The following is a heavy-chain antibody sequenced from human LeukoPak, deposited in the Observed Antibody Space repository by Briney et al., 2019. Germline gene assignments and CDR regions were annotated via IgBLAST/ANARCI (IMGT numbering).Heavy chain of an antibody. CDR1: GFTFSSYG. J-gene: IGHJ4*02. V-gene: IGHV3-30*18. CDR2: ISYDGSNK. D-gene: IGHD3-10*01. CDR3: AKENYGSGSYYDC. Sequence: PGRSLRLSCAASGFTFSSYGMHWVRQAPGKGLEWVAVISYDGSNKYYADSVKGRFTISRDNSKNTLYLQMNSLRAEDTAVYYCAKENYGSGSYYDCWGQGTLVTVSS.